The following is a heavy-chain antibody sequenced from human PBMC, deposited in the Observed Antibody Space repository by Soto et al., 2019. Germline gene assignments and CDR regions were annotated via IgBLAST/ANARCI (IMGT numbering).Heavy chain of an antibody. V-gene: IGHV3-23*01. D-gene: IGHD3-3*01. CDR1: GFTFSSYA. CDR3: ARGYYDFWSGYYISPYGMDV. CDR2: ISGSGVST. Sequence: GGSLRLSCAASGFTFSSYAMSWVRQAPGKGLEWVSAISGSGVSTYYADSVKGRFTISRDNSKNTLYLQMNSLRAEDTAVYYCARGYYDFWSGYYISPYGMDVWGQGTTVTVSS. J-gene: IGHJ6*02.